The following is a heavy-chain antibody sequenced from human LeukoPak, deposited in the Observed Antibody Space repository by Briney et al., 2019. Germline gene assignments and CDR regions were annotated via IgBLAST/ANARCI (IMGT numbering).Heavy chain of an antibody. D-gene: IGHD3-10*01. V-gene: IGHV4-31*03. CDR2: IYYSGST. J-gene: IGHJ5*02. Sequence: SQTLSLTCTVSGGSISSGGYYWSWIRQHPGKGLEWIGYIYYSGSTYYNPSLKSRVTISVDTPKNQFSLKLSSVTAADTAVYYRARGRSGITMVRGAPPLWFDPWGQGTLVTVSS. CDR3: ARGRSGITMVRGAPPLWFDP. CDR1: GGSISSGGYY.